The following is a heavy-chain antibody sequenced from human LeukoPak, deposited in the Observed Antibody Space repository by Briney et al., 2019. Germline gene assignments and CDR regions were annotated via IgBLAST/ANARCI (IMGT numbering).Heavy chain of an antibody. Sequence: GSLRLSCAASGFAFSNYSMNWVRQAPGKGLEWVSAISTDGSNTYYDDSVRGRFTISRDHSKRTLYLQMDSLRAEDTAVYYCAKNIYDYSDSWGQGTL. CDR3: AKNIYDYSDS. CDR2: ISTDGSNT. D-gene: IGHD2/OR15-2a*01. CDR1: GFAFSNYS. V-gene: IGHV3-23*01. J-gene: IGHJ4*02.